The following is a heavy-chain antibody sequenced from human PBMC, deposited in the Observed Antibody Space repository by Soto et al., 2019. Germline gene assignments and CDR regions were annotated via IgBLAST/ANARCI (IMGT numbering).Heavy chain of an antibody. CDR1: GFTFSSYS. V-gene: IGHV3-48*01. Sequence: GGSLRLSCAASGFTFSSYSMNWVRQAPGKGLEWVSYISSSSSTIYYADSVKGRFTISRDNAKNSLYLQMNSLRAEDTAVYYCARFLRLRGYYYYYMDVWGKGTTVTVSS. D-gene: IGHD6-25*01. CDR3: ARFLRLRGYYYYYMDV. CDR2: ISSSSSTI. J-gene: IGHJ6*03.